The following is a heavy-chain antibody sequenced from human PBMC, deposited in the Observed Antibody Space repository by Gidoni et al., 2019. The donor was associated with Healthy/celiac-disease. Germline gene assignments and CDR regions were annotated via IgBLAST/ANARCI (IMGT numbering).Heavy chain of an antibody. CDR2: ISSNGGST. Sequence: EVQLVESGGGLVQPGGSLSLSCSASGFAFSSYAMHWVLQAPGKGLEYVSAISSNGGSTYYADSVKGRFTISRDNSKNTLYLQMSSLRAEDTAVYYCVKDRHDYGRNDAFDIWGQGTMVTVSS. CDR3: VKDRHDYGRNDAFDI. CDR1: GFAFSSYA. V-gene: IGHV3-64D*09. J-gene: IGHJ3*02. D-gene: IGHD4-17*01.